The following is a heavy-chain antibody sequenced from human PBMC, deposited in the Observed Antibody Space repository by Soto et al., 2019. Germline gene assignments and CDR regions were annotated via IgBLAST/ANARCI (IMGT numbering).Heavy chain of an antibody. CDR3: ARYSSGWYVGWGRWSYFDY. V-gene: IGHV1-69*12. CDR2: IIPIFGTA. J-gene: IGHJ4*02. Sequence: QVQLVQSGAEVKKPGSSVKVSCKASGGTFSSYAISWVRQAPGQGLEWMGGIIPIFGTANYAQKFQGRVTITADESTSTAYMELSSLRSEDTAVYYCARYSSGWYVGWGRWSYFDYWGQGTRVTVSA. CDR1: GGTFSSYA. D-gene: IGHD6-19*01.